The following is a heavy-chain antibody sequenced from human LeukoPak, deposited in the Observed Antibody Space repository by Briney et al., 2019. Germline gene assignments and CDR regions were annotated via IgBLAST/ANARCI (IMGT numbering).Heavy chain of an antibody. CDR2: FDPEDGET. CDR1: GYTLTELS. V-gene: IGHV1-24*01. Sequence: ASVKVSWKVSGYTLTELSMHWVRQAPGKGLEWMGGFDPEDGETIYAQKFQGRVTMTEDTSTDTAYMELSSLRSEDTAVYYCATDLGYYDSSGYYSYWGQGTLVTVSS. CDR3: ATDLGYYDSSGYYSY. J-gene: IGHJ4*02. D-gene: IGHD3-22*01.